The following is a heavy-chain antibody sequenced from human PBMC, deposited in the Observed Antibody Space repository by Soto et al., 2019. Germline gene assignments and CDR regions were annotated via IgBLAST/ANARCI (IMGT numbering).Heavy chain of an antibody. CDR1: GGSISSYY. D-gene: IGHD3-10*01. CDR3: ASSFYSGSGSSTYYFDY. CDR2: IYYSGST. J-gene: IGHJ4*02. Sequence: LSLTCTVSGGSISSYYWSWIRQPPGKGLEWIGYIYYSGSTNYNPSLKSRVTISLDTSKNQFSLKLSSVTAADTAVYYCASSFYSGSGSSTYYFDYWGQGTLVTVS. V-gene: IGHV4-59*01.